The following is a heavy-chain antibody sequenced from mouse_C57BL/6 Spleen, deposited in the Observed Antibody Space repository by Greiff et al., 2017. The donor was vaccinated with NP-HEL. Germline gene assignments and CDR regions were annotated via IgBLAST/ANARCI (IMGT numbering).Heavy chain of an antibody. J-gene: IGHJ1*03. CDR1: GYTFTSYW. CDR3: ARGLPWYFDV. CDR2: IYPGSGST. Sequence: VQLQQPGAELVKPGASVKMSCKASGYTFTSYWITWVKQRPGQGLEWIGDIYPGSGSTNYNETFKSKATLTVDTSSSTAYMQLSSLTSEDSAVYYCARGLPWYFDVWGTGTTVTVSA. V-gene: IGHV1-55*01. D-gene: IGHD2-2*01.